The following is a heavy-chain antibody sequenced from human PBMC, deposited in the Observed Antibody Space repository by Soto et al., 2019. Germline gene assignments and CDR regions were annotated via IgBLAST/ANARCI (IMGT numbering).Heavy chain of an antibody. CDR2: ISGGGGTI. CDR1: GFTFRRYT. Sequence: EVRVVESGGGSVQPGGSLRLSSAASGFTFRRYTMNWVRQAPGKGLEWLSYISGGGGTISYADSVKGRVTISRDNAKNSLYLQMGSLRAEDTAVYYCARDKSGTYSIDYWGQGTLVTVSS. D-gene: IGHD1-26*01. J-gene: IGHJ4*02. CDR3: ARDKSGTYSIDY. V-gene: IGHV3-48*04.